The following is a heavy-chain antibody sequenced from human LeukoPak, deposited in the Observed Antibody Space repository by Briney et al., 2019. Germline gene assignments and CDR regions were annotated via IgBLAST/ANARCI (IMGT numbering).Heavy chain of an antibody. CDR1: GGSFSGGF. CDR3: ARHTWQWLPLDD. J-gene: IGHJ4*02. Sequence: SETLSLTCAVYGGSFSGGFWSWIRQSPGKGLEWIGEINHGGSTTYNPSLKSRLTMSVDTSTNQISLKMTSVTAADTAIYYCARHTWQWLPLDDWGQGTQVTISS. CDR2: INHGGST. D-gene: IGHD5-12*01. V-gene: IGHV4-34*01.